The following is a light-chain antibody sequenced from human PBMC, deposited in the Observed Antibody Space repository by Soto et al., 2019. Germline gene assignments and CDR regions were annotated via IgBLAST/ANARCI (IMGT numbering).Light chain of an antibody. CDR1: SSDVGGYNY. J-gene: IGLJ2*01. Sequence: QSALTQPPSASGSPGQSVTISCTGTSSDVGGYNYVSWYQQHPGKAPKLMIYEVSKRPSGVPDRFSGSKSGNTASLTVSGRQAEDEADYYCSSYAGSNTPVLFGGGTKLTVL. V-gene: IGLV2-8*01. CDR3: SSYAGSNTPVL. CDR2: EVS.